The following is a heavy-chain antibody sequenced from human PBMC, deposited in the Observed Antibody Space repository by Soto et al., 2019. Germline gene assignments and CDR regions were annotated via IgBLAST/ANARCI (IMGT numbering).Heavy chain of an antibody. J-gene: IGHJ4*02. Sequence: QVQVVQSGAEVKKPGSSVKVSCKASGGTFSNYAISWVRQAPGHGLEWVGGIIPLTETPDYAQTVQGRLTITADEITSAAYMELSSLRSDETVVYYFAIGTRNSWTCDSWSQGTLVTVSS. D-gene: IGHD6-13*01. CDR1: GGTFSNYA. V-gene: IGHV1-69*01. CDR3: AIGTRNSWTCDS. CDR2: IIPLTETP.